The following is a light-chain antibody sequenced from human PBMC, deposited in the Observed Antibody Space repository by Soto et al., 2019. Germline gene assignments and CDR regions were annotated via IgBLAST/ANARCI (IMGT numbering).Light chain of an antibody. J-gene: IGKJ2*01. V-gene: IGKV3-15*01. CDR3: QQYNNWPYT. CDR2: GAS. CDR1: QSVSSN. Sequence: EIVMTQSPATLSVSPGERATLSCRASQSVSSNLAWYQQKPGQAPRLRIYGASTRATGIPARFSGSGSGTEFTLTISRLQSEDFAVYYCQQYNNWPYTFGQGTKLEIK.